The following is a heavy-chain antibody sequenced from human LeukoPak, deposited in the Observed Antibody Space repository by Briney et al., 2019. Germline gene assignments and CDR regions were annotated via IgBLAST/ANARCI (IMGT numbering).Heavy chain of an antibody. CDR2: ISDSGSN. D-gene: IGHD1-14*01. CDR3: ARGGRKGVYAFDV. V-gene: IGHV4-4*09. CDR1: GGSTSSYY. Sequence: SETLSLTCTVSGGSTSSYYWSWIRQPPGKGLEWSGYISDSGSNDYNPSLKSRIVMSVETSKNQFSLKLNSVTAADMAVYFCARGGRKGVYAFDVWGQGTMVTVSS. J-gene: IGHJ3*01.